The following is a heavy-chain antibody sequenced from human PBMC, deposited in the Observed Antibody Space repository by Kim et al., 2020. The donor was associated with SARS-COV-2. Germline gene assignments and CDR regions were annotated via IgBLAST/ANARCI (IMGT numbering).Heavy chain of an antibody. CDR2: INTNTGNP. D-gene: IGHD3-10*01. Sequence: ASVKVSCKASGYTFTNYAMNWVRQAPGQGLECMGWINTNTGNPTYAQGFTGRFVFSLDTSVTTAYLHISSLKAEDTAVYYCARGAGGWFGEFYDYWGQGTLVTVSS. CDR1: GYTFTNYA. V-gene: IGHV7-4-1*02. CDR3: ARGAGGWFGEFYDY. J-gene: IGHJ4*02.